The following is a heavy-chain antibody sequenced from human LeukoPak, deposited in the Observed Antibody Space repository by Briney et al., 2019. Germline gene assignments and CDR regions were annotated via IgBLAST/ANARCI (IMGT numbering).Heavy chain of an antibody. CDR1: GYTFTSYG. J-gene: IGHJ3*02. Sequence: ASVKVSCKASGYTFTSYGISWVRQAPGQGLEWMGWISAYNGNTNYAQKLQGRVTMTTDTSTSTAYMELSRLRSDDTAVYYCARDAEIVVVPAAAYAFDIWGQGTMVTVSS. CDR3: ARDAEIVVVPAAAYAFDI. V-gene: IGHV1-18*01. CDR2: ISAYNGNT. D-gene: IGHD2-2*01.